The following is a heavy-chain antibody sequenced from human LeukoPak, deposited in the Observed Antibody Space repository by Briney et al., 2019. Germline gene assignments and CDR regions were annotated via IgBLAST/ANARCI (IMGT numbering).Heavy chain of an antibody. Sequence: GASVKVSCKASGYTFTGYYMHWVRQAPGQGLEWMGWINPNSGGTNYAQKFQGRVTMTRDTSISTAYMELSRLRSDDTAVYYCARSDVDYYEDPLDYWGQGTLVTVSS. CDR2: INPNSGGT. CDR1: GYTFTGYY. V-gene: IGHV1-2*02. CDR3: ARSDVDYYEDPLDY. D-gene: IGHD3-22*01. J-gene: IGHJ4*02.